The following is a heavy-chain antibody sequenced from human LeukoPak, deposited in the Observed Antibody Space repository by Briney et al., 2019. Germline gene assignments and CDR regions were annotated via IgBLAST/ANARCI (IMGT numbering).Heavy chain of an antibody. V-gene: IGHV3-23*01. CDR2: ISGSGGST. CDR3: AKVSDTAMVTCMDV. D-gene: IGHD5-18*01. J-gene: IGHJ6*02. Sequence: TGGSLRLSCAASGFTFSSYAMSWVHQAPGKGLEWVSAISGSGGSTYYADSVKGRFTISRDNSKNTLYLQMNSLRAEDTAVYYCAKVSDTAMVTCMDVWGQGTTVTVSS. CDR1: GFTFSSYA.